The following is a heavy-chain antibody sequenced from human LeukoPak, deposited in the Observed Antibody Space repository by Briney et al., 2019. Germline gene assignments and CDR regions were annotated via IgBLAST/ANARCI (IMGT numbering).Heavy chain of an antibody. V-gene: IGHV1-18*01. D-gene: IGHD2-2*01. CDR1: GYTFTSYG. J-gene: IGHJ4*02. CDR3: ARDQGYCTSTSCYRFDY. Sequence: ASVKVSCKASGYTFTSYGISWVRQAPGQGLEWMGWISAFNGNTNYAQKLQGRVTMTTDTSTSTAYMELRSLRSDDTAVYYCARDQGYCTSTSCYRFDYWGQGTLVTVSS. CDR2: ISAFNGNT.